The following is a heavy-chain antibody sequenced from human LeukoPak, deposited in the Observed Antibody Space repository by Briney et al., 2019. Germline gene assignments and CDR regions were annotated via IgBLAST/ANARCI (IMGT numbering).Heavy chain of an antibody. CDR2: ISSSSSTI. CDR1: GFTFSSYS. J-gene: IGHJ6*03. V-gene: IGHV3-48*01. Sequence: GGSLRLSCAASGFTFSSYSMNWVRQAPGKGLEWVSYISSSSSTIYYADSVKGRFTISRDNAKNSLYLQMNSLRAEDTAVYYCARDAGPYYYYYYMDVWGKGTTVTVSS. D-gene: IGHD1-1*01. CDR3: ARDAGPYYYYYYMDV.